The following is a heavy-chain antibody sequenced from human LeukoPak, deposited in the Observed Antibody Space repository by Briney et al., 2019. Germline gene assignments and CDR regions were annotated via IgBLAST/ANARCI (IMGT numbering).Heavy chain of an antibody. CDR1: GYEFTTYW. CDR3: ARHEAGGSASYYRLDY. V-gene: IGHV5-51*01. CDR2: IYPSDSLT. J-gene: IGHJ4*02. Sequence: GESLKISCKGSGYEFTTYWIAWVRQTPGKGLEWMGIIYPSDSLTRYNASFEGQVTMSADKSINAAYLQWVSLQASDTAMYYCARHEAGGSASYYRLDYWGQGTLVTVSS. D-gene: IGHD3-10*01.